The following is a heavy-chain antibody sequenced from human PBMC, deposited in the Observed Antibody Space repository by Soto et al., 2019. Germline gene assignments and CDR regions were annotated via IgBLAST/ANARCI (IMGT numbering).Heavy chain of an antibody. CDR1: GFTFSSYW. D-gene: IGHD5-18*01. J-gene: IGHJ3*02. V-gene: IGHV3-74*01. CDR3: ARERRYTSGAYAFDI. Sequence: EVQLVESGGDLVQPGGSLRLSCAASGFTFSSYWMHWVRQAPGKGLVWVSRIDSDGSTTSYADSVKGRFTISRDSAKTTLYLQMSSLRAEDTAVYYCARERRYTSGAYAFDIWGQGTMVTVSS. CDR2: IDSDGSTT.